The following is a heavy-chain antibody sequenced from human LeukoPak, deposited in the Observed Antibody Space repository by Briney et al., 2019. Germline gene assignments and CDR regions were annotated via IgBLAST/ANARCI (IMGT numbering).Heavy chain of an antibody. V-gene: IGHV3-23*01. D-gene: IGHD1-7*01. CDR3: AKGRTGTRGLDYFDY. J-gene: IGHJ4*02. CDR2: ISGSGGST. Sequence: GGSLRLSCAASGFTFSSYAMSWVRQAPGKGLEWVSTISGSGGSTYYADSVKGRFTISRDNSKNTLYLQMNSLRAEDTAVYYCAKGRTGTRGLDYFDYWGQGTLVTVSS. CDR1: GFTFSSYA.